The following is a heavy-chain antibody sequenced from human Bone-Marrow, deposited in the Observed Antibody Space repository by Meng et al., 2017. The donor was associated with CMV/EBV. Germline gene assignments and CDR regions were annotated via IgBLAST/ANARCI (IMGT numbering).Heavy chain of an antibody. Sequence: ASVKVSCKASGNTFSGYYMHWVRQAPGQGLEWMGWINPKNGGTNYAQKFQGRVTMTRDTSIDTAYMALNRLTSDDMAVYYCAREAGDLAHFDHWGHGTLVTVSS. D-gene: IGHD3-10*01. CDR1: GNTFSGYY. J-gene: IGHJ4*01. V-gene: IGHV1-2*02. CDR2: INPKNGGT. CDR3: AREAGDLAHFDH.